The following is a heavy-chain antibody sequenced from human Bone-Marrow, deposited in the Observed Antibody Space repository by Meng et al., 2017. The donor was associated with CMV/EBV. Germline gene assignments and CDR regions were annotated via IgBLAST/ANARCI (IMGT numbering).Heavy chain of an antibody. CDR3: AKAGYSSGWYFNYLDY. J-gene: IGHJ4*02. CDR1: GVSFSGYY. D-gene: IGHD6-19*01. CDR2: INHSGST. V-gene: IGHV4-34*01. Sequence: SGVSFSGYYWSWIRQPPGKGLEWIGEINHSGSTNYNPSLKSRVTISVDTSKNQFSLKLNSVIAADTAVYYCAKAGYSSGWYFNYLDYWGQGTLVTVSS.